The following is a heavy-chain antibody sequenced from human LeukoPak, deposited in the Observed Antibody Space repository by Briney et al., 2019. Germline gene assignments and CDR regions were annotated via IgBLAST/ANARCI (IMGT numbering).Heavy chain of an antibody. CDR3: AKNADSGGYYQLDY. V-gene: IGHV3-66*01. Sequence: GGSLRLSCTASGFTVSSNYMSWVRQAPGKGLEWVSVIYSGGSTYYADSVKGRFTISRDNSKNTLYLQMSSLRAEDTAVYYCAKNADSGGYYQLDYWGQGTLVTVSS. J-gene: IGHJ4*02. CDR1: GFTVSSNY. D-gene: IGHD3-22*01. CDR2: IYSGGST.